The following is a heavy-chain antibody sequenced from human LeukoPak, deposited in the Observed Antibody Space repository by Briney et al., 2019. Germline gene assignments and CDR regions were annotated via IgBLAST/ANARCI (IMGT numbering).Heavy chain of an antibody. CDR3: ARRGYSSSWYSDY. D-gene: IGHD6-13*01. J-gene: IGHJ4*02. Sequence: GESLKISCKGSGYSFTNYWIGWVRQMPGKGLECMGIIYPGDSDTRYSPSFQGQVTISADKSISTAYLQWSSLEASDTAIYYCARRGYSSSWYSDYWGQGTLVTVSS. CDR1: GYSFTNYW. CDR2: IYPGDSDT. V-gene: IGHV5-51*01.